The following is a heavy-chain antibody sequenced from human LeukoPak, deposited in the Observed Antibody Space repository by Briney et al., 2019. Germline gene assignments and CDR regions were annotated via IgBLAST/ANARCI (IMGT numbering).Heavy chain of an antibody. V-gene: IGHV4-34*01. CDR2: INHSGST. CDR1: GGSFSGYY. Sequence: SETLSLTCAVYGGSFSGYYRSWIRQPPGKGLEWIGEINHSGSTNYNPSLKNRVTISVDTSKNQFSLKLSSVTAADTAVYYCARGEMITGTPYYYYYYMDVWGKGTTVTVSS. J-gene: IGHJ6*03. CDR3: ARGEMITGTPYYYYYYMDV. D-gene: IGHD1-7*01.